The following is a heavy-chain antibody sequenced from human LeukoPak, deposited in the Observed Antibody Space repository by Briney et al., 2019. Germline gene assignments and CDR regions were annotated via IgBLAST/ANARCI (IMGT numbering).Heavy chain of an antibody. D-gene: IGHD6-13*01. V-gene: IGHV1-69*06. J-gene: IGHJ4*02. CDR2: IIPIFGTA. Sequence: ASVKVSCKASGGTFSSYAISWVRQAPGQGLEWMGGIIPIFGTANYAQKFQGRVTITADKSTSTAYMELSSLRSEDTAVYYCARDLGAAAGTSDYWGQGTLVTVSS. CDR1: GGTFSSYA. CDR3: ARDLGAAAGTSDY.